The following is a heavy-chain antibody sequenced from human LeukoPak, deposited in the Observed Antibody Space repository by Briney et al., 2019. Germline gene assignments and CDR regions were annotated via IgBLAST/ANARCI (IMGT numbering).Heavy chain of an antibody. CDR3: ASRGIVVVPAAREGYYFDY. CDR2: INPNSGGT. Sequence: SVQFSCKASGYTFTSYYMHWVRRAPGQGLEWMGWINPNSGGTNYAQKFQGRVTMTRDTSISTAYMELSRLRSDDTAVYYCASRGIVVVPAAREGYYFDYWGQGTLVTVSS. V-gene: IGHV1-2*02. J-gene: IGHJ4*02. CDR1: GYTFTSYY. D-gene: IGHD2-2*01.